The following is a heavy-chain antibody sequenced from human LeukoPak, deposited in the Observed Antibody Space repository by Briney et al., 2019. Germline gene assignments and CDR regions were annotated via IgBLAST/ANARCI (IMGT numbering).Heavy chain of an antibody. CDR3: ARGGGNDYKYNAFDI. J-gene: IGHJ3*02. Sequence: GGSLRLSCAASGFTFSSHEMNWVRQAPGKGLECVSYISSSGGGKYYADSVKGRFTISRDNAKNSLYLQMNSLRAEDTAVYYCARGGGNDYKYNAFDIWGQGTMVTVSS. D-gene: IGHD4-11*01. V-gene: IGHV3-48*03. CDR2: ISSSGGGK. CDR1: GFTFSSHE.